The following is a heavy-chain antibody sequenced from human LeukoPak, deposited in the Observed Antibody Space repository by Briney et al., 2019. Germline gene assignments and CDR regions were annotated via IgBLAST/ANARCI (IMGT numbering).Heavy chain of an antibody. V-gene: IGHV1-2*02. CDR1: GYSFTAYY. D-gene: IGHD3-22*01. CDR2: INPNNGNT. Sequence: GASVKVSCKASGYSFTAYYIHSVRQAPGQGLEWLGWINPNNGNTNYAQKFQGRVTMTRDTSITTAYMELSRLTSDDTAVFYCARVVAYYDGWPLDIWGQGTMVTVAS. J-gene: IGHJ3*02. CDR3: ARVVAYYDGWPLDI.